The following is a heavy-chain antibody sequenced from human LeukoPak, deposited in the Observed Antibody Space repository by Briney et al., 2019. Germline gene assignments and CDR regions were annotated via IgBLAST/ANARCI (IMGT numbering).Heavy chain of an antibody. CDR2: IYYSGNT. V-gene: IGHV4-39*07. J-gene: IGHJ4*02. D-gene: IGHD3-22*01. CDR1: GVSISSSNSY. CDR3: ARERTLFPGDSSGYFDY. Sequence: PSETLSLSCTVSGVSISSSNSYWGWIRRPPGKWLEWIGSIYYSGNTYYNPSLKSRVTISVDTSKNQFSLKLSSVTAADTAVYYCARERTLFPGDSSGYFDYWGQGTLVTVSS.